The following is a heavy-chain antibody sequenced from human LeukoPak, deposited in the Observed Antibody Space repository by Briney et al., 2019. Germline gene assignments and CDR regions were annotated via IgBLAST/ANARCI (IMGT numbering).Heavy chain of an antibody. CDR1: GYSFSTDW. V-gene: IGHV5-51*01. J-gene: IGHJ4*02. CDR3: ARRFYYCSSTSCYDRGDFDY. CDR2: IYPGDSFT. D-gene: IGHD2-2*01. Sequence: GESLKISCKGSGYSFSTDWIGWVRQMPGKGLDWMGIIYPGDSFTRYSPSFQGQVTISADKSISTAYLLFSNLKASDTAMYYCARRFYYCSSTSCYDRGDFDYWGQGTLVTVSS.